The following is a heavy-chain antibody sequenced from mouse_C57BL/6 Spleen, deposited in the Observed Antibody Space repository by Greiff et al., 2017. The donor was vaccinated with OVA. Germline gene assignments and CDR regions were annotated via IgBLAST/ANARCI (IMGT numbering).Heavy chain of an antibody. CDR3: TWDYYGISGDY. Sequence: VQLKQSGAELVRPGASVKLSCTASGFNIKDDYMHWVKQRPEQGLEWIGWIDPENGDTEYASKFQGKATITADTSSNTAYLQLSSLTSEDTAVYYCTWDYYGISGDYWGQGTTLTVSS. CDR1: GFNIKDDY. J-gene: IGHJ2*01. V-gene: IGHV14-4*01. D-gene: IGHD1-1*01. CDR2: IDPENGDT.